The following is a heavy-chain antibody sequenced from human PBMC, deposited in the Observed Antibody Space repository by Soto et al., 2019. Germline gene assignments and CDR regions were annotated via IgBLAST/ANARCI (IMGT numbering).Heavy chain of an antibody. D-gene: IGHD1-26*01. CDR3: ARDLSEWELPRLDY. CDR2: IWYDGSNK. J-gene: IGHJ4*02. CDR1: GFTFSSYG. V-gene: IGHV3-33*01. Sequence: QVQLVESGGGVVQPGRSLRLSCAASGFTFSSYGMHWVRQAPGKGLEWVAVIWYDGSNKYYADSVKGRFTISRDNSKNPLYPQMNSLRAEDTAVYYCARDLSEWELPRLDYWGQGTLVTVSS.